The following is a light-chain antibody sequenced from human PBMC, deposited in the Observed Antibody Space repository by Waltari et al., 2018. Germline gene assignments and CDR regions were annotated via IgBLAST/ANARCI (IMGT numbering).Light chain of an antibody. J-gene: IGLJ3*02. CDR2: DVT. CDR1: GRDVGNYNY. Sequence: QSALTQPASASGSPGQSITISCIGTGRDVGNYNYVSWYQCHPGQAPTLMIYDVTERPSGVSDRFSGSKSGNTASLTISGLQTEDEAFYYCSSYTSDSTIVFGGGTRLTVL. CDR3: SSYTSDSTIV. V-gene: IGLV2-14*03.